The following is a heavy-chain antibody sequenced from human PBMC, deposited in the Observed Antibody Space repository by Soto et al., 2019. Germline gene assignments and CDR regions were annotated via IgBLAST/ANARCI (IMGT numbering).Heavy chain of an antibody. D-gene: IGHD6-13*01. CDR1: GDSIGDNY. Sequence: QVQLQESGPGLLKPLETLSLTCTVSGDSIGDNYWSWIRQPPGKGLEWIGYMYYSGSPAYNPSLKRRSTIPADPSKGRFFLKLPSVTAADTAFYYCARVHGRQSGSTWDYYGLDVGGRGTTVPVSS. J-gene: IGHJ6*02. CDR3: ARVHGRQSGSTWDYYGLDV. CDR2: MYYSGSP. V-gene: IGHV4-59*01.